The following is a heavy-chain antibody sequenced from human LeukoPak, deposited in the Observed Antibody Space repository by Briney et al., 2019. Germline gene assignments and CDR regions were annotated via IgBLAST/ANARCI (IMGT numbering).Heavy chain of an antibody. CDR2: ISGSGGST. V-gene: IGHV3-23*01. Sequence: GGSLRLSCAASGFTFSSYAMSWVRQAPGKGLEWVSAISGSGGSTYYADPVKGRFTISRDNSKNTLYLQMNSLRAEDTAVYYCAKDSSPYYYDSSGYSPTFDYWGQGTLVTVSS. CDR1: GFTFSSYA. CDR3: AKDSSPYYYDSSGYSPTFDY. J-gene: IGHJ4*02. D-gene: IGHD3-22*01.